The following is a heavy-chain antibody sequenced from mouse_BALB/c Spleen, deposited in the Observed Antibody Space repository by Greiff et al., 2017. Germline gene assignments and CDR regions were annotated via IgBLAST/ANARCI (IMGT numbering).Heavy chain of an antibody. V-gene: IGHV1-77*01. J-gene: IGHJ4*01. CDR2: IYPGSGNT. Sequence: QVQLKESGAELARPGASVKLSCKASGYTFTDYYINWVKQRTGQGLEWIGEIYPGSGNTYYNEKFKGKATLTADKSSSTAYMQLSSLTSEDSAVYFCARYYYGSSLSMDYWGQGTSVTVSS. D-gene: IGHD1-1*01. CDR1: GYTFTDYY. CDR3: ARYYYGSSLSMDY.